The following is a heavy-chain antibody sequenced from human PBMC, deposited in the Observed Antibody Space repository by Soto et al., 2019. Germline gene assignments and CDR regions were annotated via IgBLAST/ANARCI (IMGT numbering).Heavy chain of an antibody. CDR2: INAGNGNT. CDR3: ARDHRITMIVGGEGRYGMDV. CDR1: GYTFTSYA. Sequence: ASVKVSCKASGYTFTSYAMHWVRQAPGQRLEWMGWINAGNGNTKYSQRFQGRVTITRDTSASTAYMELSSLRSEDTAVYYCARDHRITMIVGGEGRYGMDVWGQGTTVTVSS. J-gene: IGHJ6*02. V-gene: IGHV1-3*01. D-gene: IGHD3-22*01.